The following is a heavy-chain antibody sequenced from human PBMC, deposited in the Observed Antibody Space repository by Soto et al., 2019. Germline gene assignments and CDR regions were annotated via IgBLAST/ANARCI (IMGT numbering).Heavy chain of an antibody. Sequence: GGSLRLSCASSGFTFSSYAMSWVRQAPGKGLEWVSAISGSGGSTYYADSVKGRFTISRDNSKNTLYLQMNSLRAEDTAVYYCAKDLEITIFGVVSPPRFDPWGPGTLVTVSS. CDR3: AKDLEITIFGVVSPPRFDP. V-gene: IGHV3-23*01. CDR2: ISGSGGST. J-gene: IGHJ5*02. D-gene: IGHD3-3*01. CDR1: GFTFSSYA.